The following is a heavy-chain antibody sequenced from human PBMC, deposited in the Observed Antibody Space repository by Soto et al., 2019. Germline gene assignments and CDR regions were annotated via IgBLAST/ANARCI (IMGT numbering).Heavy chain of an antibody. CDR3: AKESIGGWVLH. J-gene: IGHJ4*02. Sequence: SSETLSLTCTVSGGSISSGYWSWIRQPPGKGLEWIGYFHDSGFTNYNTSLRRRVTISVDTSNNQLSLKLTSVTAADTAVYYCAKESIGGWVLHWDQGTLVTVSS. V-gene: IGHV4-59*01. CDR1: GGSISSGY. CDR2: FHDSGFT. D-gene: IGHD6-19*01.